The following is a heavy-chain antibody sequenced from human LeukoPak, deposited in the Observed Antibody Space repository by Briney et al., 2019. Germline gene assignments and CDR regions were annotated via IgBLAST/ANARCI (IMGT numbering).Heavy chain of an antibody. V-gene: IGHV4-59*08. CDR1: GGSISGDH. Sequence: EPSETLSLTCTVSGGSISGDHWNWIRQPPGKGLEWIGYIYYSGSTNYNPSLKSRVTISIDTSKNQFSLKLTSVTAADMAVYYCARRNDFGIWGQGTMVTVSS. CDR2: IYYSGST. CDR3: ARRNDFGI. J-gene: IGHJ3*02.